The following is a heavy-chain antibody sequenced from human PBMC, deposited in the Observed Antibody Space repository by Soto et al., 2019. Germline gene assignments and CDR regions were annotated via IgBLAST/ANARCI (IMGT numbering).Heavy chain of an antibody. CDR1: GGSISSSSYY. CDR2: IYYSGST. D-gene: IGHD2-21*01. V-gene: IGHV4-39*01. Sequence: QLQLQESGPGLVKPSETLSLTCTVSGGSISSSSYYWGWIRQPPGKGLEWIGSIYYSGSTYYNPSLKSRVTISVDTSKNQFSLKLSSVTAADTAVYYCASVDPFNWFDPWGQGTLVNVSS. CDR3: ASVDPFNWFDP. J-gene: IGHJ5*02.